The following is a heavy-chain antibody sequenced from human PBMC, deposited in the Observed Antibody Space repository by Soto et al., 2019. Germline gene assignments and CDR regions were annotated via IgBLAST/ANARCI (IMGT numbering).Heavy chain of an antibody. Sequence: EVQLVESGGGLVKPGGSLRLSCAASGFTFSSYSMNWVRQAPGEGLEWVSSISSASTSIYYADSVKGRFTISRDNAKNSLYLQMNSLGAEDTAVYYCARARGSATGYDDYWGQGTLVTVSS. V-gene: IGHV3-21*01. CDR2: ISSASTSI. D-gene: IGHD2-15*01. J-gene: IGHJ4*02. CDR1: GFTFSSYS. CDR3: ARARGSATGYDDY.